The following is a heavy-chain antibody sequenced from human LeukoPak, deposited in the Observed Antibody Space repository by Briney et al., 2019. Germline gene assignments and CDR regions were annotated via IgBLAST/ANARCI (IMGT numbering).Heavy chain of an antibody. D-gene: IGHD3-3*01. J-gene: IGHJ4*02. Sequence: GGSLRLSCSAFGFTFNTYAMSWVRQAPGKGLEWVSSIGGSGVGTYYADSVKGRFTVSRDNSKSTLYLQMNSLRAEDTAVYYCAKDPDFRGGYYIGGFDCWGQGTLVTVSS. CDR1: GFTFNTYA. CDR2: IGGSGVGT. V-gene: IGHV3-23*01. CDR3: AKDPDFRGGYYIGGFDC.